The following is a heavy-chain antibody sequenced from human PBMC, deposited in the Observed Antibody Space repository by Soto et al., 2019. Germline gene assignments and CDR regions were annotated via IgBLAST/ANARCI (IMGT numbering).Heavy chain of an antibody. J-gene: IGHJ4*02. CDR1: GFTFSSNW. V-gene: IGHV3-7*01. CDR3: ARVGGWSSYRENDY. Sequence: DVNLVESGGGLVQPGGSLRLSCAASGFTFSSNWMTWVRQSPGKGLEWVANIRQDGGEKHYVDSVKGRFTISRDNAKNSLYLQMTNLRVEDTALYYCARVGGWSSYRENDYWGQGTLVTVSS. CDR2: IRQDGGEK. D-gene: IGHD3-16*01.